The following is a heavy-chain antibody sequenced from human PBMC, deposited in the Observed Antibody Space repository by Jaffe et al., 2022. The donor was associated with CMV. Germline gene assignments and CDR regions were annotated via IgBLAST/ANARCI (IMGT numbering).Heavy chain of an antibody. CDR3: AKGASGNDPALDAFDI. CDR1: GFTFDDYA. V-gene: IGHV3-9*01. J-gene: IGHJ3*02. Sequence: EVQLVESGGGLVQPGRSLRLSCAASGFTFDDYAMHWVRQAPGKGLEWVSGISWNSGSIGYADSVKGRFTISRDNAKNSLYLQMNSLRAEDTALYYCAKGASGNDPALDAFDIWGQGTMVTVSS. CDR2: ISWNSGSI. D-gene: IGHD1-1*01.